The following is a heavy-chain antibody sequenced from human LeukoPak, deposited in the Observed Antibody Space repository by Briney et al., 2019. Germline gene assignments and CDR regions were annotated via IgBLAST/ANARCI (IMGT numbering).Heavy chain of an antibody. CDR3: ARDRWQMVAFDI. V-gene: IGHV3-53*01. D-gene: IGHD2-8*01. J-gene: IGHJ3*02. CDR2: IYSGGST. CDR1: GFTVSSNY. Sequence: GGSLRLSCAASGFTVSSNYMSWVRQAPGKGLEWVSVIYSGGSTYYADSVKGRFTISRDNSKNTLYLQMNSLRAEDTAVYYCARDRWQMVAFDIWGQGTMVTVSS.